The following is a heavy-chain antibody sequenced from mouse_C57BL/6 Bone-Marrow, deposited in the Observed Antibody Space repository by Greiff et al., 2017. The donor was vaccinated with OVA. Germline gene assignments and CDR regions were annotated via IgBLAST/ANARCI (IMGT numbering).Heavy chain of an antibody. V-gene: IGHV1-15*01. Sequence: SGAELVRPGASVTLSCKASGYTFTDYEMHWVKQTPVHGLEWIGAIDPETGGTAYNQKFKGKAILTADKSSSTAYMELRSLTSEDSAVYYCTRPTMVTDADYWGQGTTLTVSS. J-gene: IGHJ2*01. D-gene: IGHD2-9*01. CDR1: GYTFTDYE. CDR3: TRPTMVTDADY. CDR2: IDPETGGT.